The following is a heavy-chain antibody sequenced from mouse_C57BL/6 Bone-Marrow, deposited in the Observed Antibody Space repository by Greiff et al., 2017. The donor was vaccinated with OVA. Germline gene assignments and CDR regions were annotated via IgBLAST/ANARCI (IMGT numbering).Heavy chain of an antibody. Sequence: VKLVELGLGLVAPSQSLSITCTVLGLSLTSYGVDWVRQPPGMGLVWLGVLRGGGITNYNSALMSRLSISKDNSKSQVFLKMNSLQTDDTAMYYCAKRGNSYAMGCWGQGTSVTVSS. J-gene: IGHJ4*01. CDR3: AKRGNSYAMGC. CDR1: GLSLTSYG. CDR2: LRGGGIT. V-gene: IGHV2-9*01. D-gene: IGHD2-1*01.